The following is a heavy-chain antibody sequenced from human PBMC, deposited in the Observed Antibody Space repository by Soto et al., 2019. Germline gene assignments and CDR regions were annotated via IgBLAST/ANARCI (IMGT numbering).Heavy chain of an antibody. D-gene: IGHD5-12*01. CDR2: IKKKTDGGTT. J-gene: IGHJ6*02. CDR3: TIGRVDIVATTTDTKYYYGMDV. CDR1: GFTFSNAW. V-gene: IGHV3-15*01. Sequence: GGSLRLSCAASGFTFSNAWMSWVRQAPGKGLEWVGRIKKKTDGGTTDYAAPVKGRFTISRDDSKNTLFLQMNSLKTEDTAVYFCTIGRVDIVATTTDTKYYYGMDVWGQGTTVTVSS.